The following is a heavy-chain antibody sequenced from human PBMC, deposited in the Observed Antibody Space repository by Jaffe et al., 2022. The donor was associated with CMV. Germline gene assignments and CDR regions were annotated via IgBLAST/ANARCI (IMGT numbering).Heavy chain of an antibody. CDR1: GFTFDDYT. V-gene: IGHV3-43*01. D-gene: IGHD1-26*01. J-gene: IGHJ1*01. CDR3: VKDGGVGDSEYFQH. CDR2: ISWDGYGT. Sequence: DVQLVESGGVVAQPGGSLRLSCAASGFTFDDYTMYWVRQLPGKGLEWVSLISWDGYGTFYADSVKGRFIISRDNTKNSLYLQMNNLRIEDTALYYCVKDGGVGDSEYFQHWGQGTLVTVSS.